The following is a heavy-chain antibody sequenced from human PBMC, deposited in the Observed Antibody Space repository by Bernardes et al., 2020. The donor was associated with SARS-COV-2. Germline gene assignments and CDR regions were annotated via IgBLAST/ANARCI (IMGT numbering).Heavy chain of an antibody. CDR3: ARGCRVDCPNWLDP. Sequence: GGSLRLSCAASGFTFDDHAMHWVRQAPGKGLEWVSGISWNSGSIGYADSVKGRFTISRDNAKSSLYLRMNSLRVEDTALYYCARGCRVDCPNWLDPWGQGTLVTGSS. CDR2: ISWNSGSI. V-gene: IGHV3-9*01. D-gene: IGHD2-21*02. CDR1: GFTFDDHA. J-gene: IGHJ5*02.